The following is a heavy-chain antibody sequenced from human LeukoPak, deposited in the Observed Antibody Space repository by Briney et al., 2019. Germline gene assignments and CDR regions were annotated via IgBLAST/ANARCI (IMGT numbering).Heavy chain of an antibody. D-gene: IGHD3-10*01. CDR1: GGTFSSYA. V-gene: IGHV1-18*01. CDR2: ISAYNGNT. CDR3: VKDSMVTNVNDAFDI. J-gene: IGHJ3*02. Sequence: GASVKVSCKASGGTFSSYAISWVRQAPGQGLEWMGWISAYNGNTNYVQKLQGRVTMTTDTSTSTAYMELRSLRADDTAVYYCVKDSMVTNVNDAFDIWGQGTMVTVSS.